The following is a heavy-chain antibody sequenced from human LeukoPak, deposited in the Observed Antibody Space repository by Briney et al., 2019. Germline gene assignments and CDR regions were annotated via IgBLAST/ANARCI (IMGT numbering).Heavy chain of an antibody. D-gene: IGHD5-24*01. Sequence: PSETLPLTCTVSGGSISSYYWNWVRQPPGKGLEWIGYIYTSGSTNYNPSLKSRVTISVDTSKNQLSLKLRSVTAADTAVYYCARGGATRYFDGWGQGTLVTVSS. CDR3: ARGGATRYFDG. J-gene: IGHJ4*02. V-gene: IGHV4-4*09. CDR1: GGSISSYY. CDR2: IYTSGST.